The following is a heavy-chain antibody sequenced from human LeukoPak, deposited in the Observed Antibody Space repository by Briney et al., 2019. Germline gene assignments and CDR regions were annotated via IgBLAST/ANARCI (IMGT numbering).Heavy chain of an antibody. CDR3: ARDPDHHYDILTGYYNDYYYMDV. V-gene: IGHV3-21*01. CDR1: GFTFSSYS. D-gene: IGHD3-9*01. CDR2: ISSSSSYI. J-gene: IGHJ6*03. Sequence: GGSLRLSCAASGFTFSSYSMNWVRQAPGKGLEWVSSISSSSSYIYYADSVKGRFTISRDNAKNSLYLQMNSLRAEDTAVYYCARDPDHHYDILTGYYNDYYYMDVWGKGTTVTISS.